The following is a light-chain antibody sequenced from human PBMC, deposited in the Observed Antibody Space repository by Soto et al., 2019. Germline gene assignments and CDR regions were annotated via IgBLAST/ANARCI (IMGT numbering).Light chain of an antibody. V-gene: IGLV2-8*01. CDR1: SSDVGIYNY. CDR3: ASYGGYNNLI. CDR2: DVT. Sequence: QSALTQPPSASASPGQSVTISCTGTSSDVGIYNYVSWYQQHPGKAPKVLIYDVTQRPSGVPDRFSGSKSGNTASLTVSGLQTEDEADYYCASYGGYNNLIFGGGTKVTVL. J-gene: IGLJ2*01.